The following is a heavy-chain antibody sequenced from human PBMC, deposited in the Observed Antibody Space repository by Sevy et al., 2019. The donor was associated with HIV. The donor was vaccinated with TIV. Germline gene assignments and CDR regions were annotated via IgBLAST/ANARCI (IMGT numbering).Heavy chain of an antibody. CDR2: IYTSGST. Sequence: SETLSLTCTVSGGSISSGSYYWSWIRQPAGKGLEWIGRIYTSGSTNYNPSLKSRVTMSVDTSKNQFSLKLSSVTAADTAVYYCAREWGYYDSSGYYYGVYGMDVWGQGTTVTVSS. V-gene: IGHV4-61*02. CDR1: GGSISSGSYY. D-gene: IGHD3-22*01. CDR3: AREWGYYDSSGYYYGVYGMDV. J-gene: IGHJ6*02.